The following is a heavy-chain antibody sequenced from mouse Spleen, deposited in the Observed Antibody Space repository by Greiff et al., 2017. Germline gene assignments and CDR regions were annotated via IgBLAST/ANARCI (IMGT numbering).Heavy chain of an antibody. D-gene: IGHD1-1*01. V-gene: IGHV1-50*01. Sequence: QVQLQQPGAELVQPGASVKLSCKASGYPFNNYWLQWVKQRPGQGLDWIGEIVPSDCYTNYNQKFKGNATLTVDTSSSTAYMQLSSLTSEDSAVYYCARRNPYGSSSDYWGQGTTLTVSS. J-gene: IGHJ2*01. CDR1: GYPFNNYW. CDR3: ARRNPYGSSSDY. CDR2: IVPSDCYT.